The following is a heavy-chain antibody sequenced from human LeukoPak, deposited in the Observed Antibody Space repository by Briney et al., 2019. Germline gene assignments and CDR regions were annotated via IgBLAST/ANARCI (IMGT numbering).Heavy chain of an antibody. J-gene: IGHJ4*02. CDR1: GYTFTGYY. V-gene: IGHV1-2*02. D-gene: IGHD4-17*01. CDR2: INPNSGGT. Sequence: ASLKVSCTASGYTFTGYYMHWVRQAPGQGLEWMGWINPNSGGTNYAQKFQGRVTMTRDTSISTAYMELSRLRSDDTAVYYCARPVKSTVTTAPEFGYWGQGTLVTVSS. CDR3: ARPVKSTVTTAPEFGY.